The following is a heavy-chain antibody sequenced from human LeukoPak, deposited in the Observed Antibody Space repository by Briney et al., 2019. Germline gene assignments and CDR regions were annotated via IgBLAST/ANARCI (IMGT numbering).Heavy chain of an antibody. Sequence: PSETLSLTCTVSGGSISSYYWSWIRQPPGKGLEWIGYIYYSGSTYYNPSLKSRVTISVDTSKNQFSLKLSSVTAADTAVYYCASPYDYGDYEGAFDIWGQGTMVTVSS. J-gene: IGHJ3*02. D-gene: IGHD4-17*01. CDR2: IYYSGST. CDR1: GGSISSYY. CDR3: ASPYDYGDYEGAFDI. V-gene: IGHV4-59*12.